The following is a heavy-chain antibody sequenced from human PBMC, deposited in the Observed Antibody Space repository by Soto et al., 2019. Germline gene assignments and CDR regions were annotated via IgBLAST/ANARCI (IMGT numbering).Heavy chain of an antibody. V-gene: IGHV4-34*01. CDR2: VNHSGEA. CDR3: ARVLTRTPLFVGWFDP. Sequence: SETLSLTCGVYGGSFRNYYWIWVRQPPGKGLEWIGEVNHSGEATYNPSLQSRVSISLDTSNNHFSLKMTSVTAADTAVYYCARVLTRTPLFVGWFDPWGQGTLVTVSS. J-gene: IGHJ5*02. CDR1: GGSFRNYY. D-gene: IGHD2-21*01.